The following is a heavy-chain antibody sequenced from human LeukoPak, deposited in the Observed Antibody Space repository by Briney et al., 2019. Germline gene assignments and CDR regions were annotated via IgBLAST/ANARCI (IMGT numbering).Heavy chain of an antibody. Sequence: SETLSLTCTVSGGSVSRGSYYWSWIRQPPGKGLEWIGYIYDSGSTNYNPSLKSRLTISVDTSKNQFSLKLSSVTAADTAVYYCERHGRGNWNWFDSWGQGTLVMVSS. CDR2: IYDSGST. D-gene: IGHD1-20*01. CDR1: GGSVSRGSYY. J-gene: IGHJ5*01. CDR3: ERHGRGNWNWFDS. V-gene: IGHV4-61*01.